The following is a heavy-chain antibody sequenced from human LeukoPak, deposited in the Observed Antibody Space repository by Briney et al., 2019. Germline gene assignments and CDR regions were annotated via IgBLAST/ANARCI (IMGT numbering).Heavy chain of an antibody. CDR1: GYTFTSYG. CDR3: ARDHDYTYYYSMDV. J-gene: IGHJ6*03. CDR2: ISAYNGNT. Sequence: GASVKVSCKASGYTFTSYGISWVRQAPGQGLEWMGWISAYNGNTNYPQQLQGRVTMTTDTSTSTAYLELRSLRSDDTAMYYCARDHDYTYYYSMDVWGKGTTVTVSS. D-gene: IGHD4-11*01. V-gene: IGHV1-18*01.